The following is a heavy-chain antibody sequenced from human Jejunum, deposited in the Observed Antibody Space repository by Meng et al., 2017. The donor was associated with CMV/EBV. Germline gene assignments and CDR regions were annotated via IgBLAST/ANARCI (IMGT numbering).Heavy chain of an antibody. Sequence: SGFTFSTYTMNWVRQAPGKGLEWVSSISPSSNYIYYADSVKGRFTISRDNAKNSLYLEMNSLRADDTAVYYCAKESMARNYFDYWGQGTMVTVSS. V-gene: IGHV3-21*01. J-gene: IGHJ4*03. CDR2: ISPSSNYI. CDR1: GFTFSTYT. D-gene: IGHD2/OR15-2a*01. CDR3: AKESMARNYFDY.